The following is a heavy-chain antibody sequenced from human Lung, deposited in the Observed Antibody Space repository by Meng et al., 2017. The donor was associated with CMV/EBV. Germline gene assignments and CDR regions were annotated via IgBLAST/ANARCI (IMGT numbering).Heavy chain of an antibody. D-gene: IGHD6-13*01. CDR3: TTGPSIAGPGMFDL. CDR1: GFTFNRAW. V-gene: IGHV3-15*01. CDR2: IKAKTEGGTT. Sequence: GGSLRFXCAAPGFTFNRAWMSWVRQAPGQGLEWVGRIKAKTEGGTTDSAEPVTGRFTISREDSKNTVHLQMNSLKTDDTAVYFCTTGPSIAGPGMFDLWGHGXLVTVSS. J-gene: IGHJ5*02.